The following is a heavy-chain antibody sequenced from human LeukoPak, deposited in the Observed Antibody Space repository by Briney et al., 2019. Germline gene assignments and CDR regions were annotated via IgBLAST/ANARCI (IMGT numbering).Heavy chain of an antibody. J-gene: IGHJ3*02. CDR2: ISAYNGNT. V-gene: IGHV1-18*01. CDR3: ARSGGSSGPELVDAFDI. CDR1: GYTFTSYA. D-gene: IGHD3-22*01. Sequence: ASVKVSCKASGYTFTSYAMHWVRQAPGQGLEWMGWISAYNGNTNYAQKLQGRVTMTTDTSTSTAYMELRSLRSDDTAVYYCARSGGSSGPELVDAFDIWGQGTMVTVSS.